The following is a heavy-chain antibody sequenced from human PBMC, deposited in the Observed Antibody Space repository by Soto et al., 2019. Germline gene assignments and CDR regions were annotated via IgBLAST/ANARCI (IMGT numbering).Heavy chain of an antibody. CDR1: GGTFSSYT. CDR3: ARDVRDGYNYYYYYGMDV. D-gene: IGHD5-12*01. CDR2: IIPILGIA. Sequence: QVQLVQSGAEVKKPGSSVKVSCKASGGTFSSYTISWVRQAPGQGLEWMGRIIPILGIANYEQKFQGRVTITADKSTSTAYMELSILRSEDTAVYYCARDVRDGYNYYYYYGMDVWGQGTTVTVSS. V-gene: IGHV1-69*08. J-gene: IGHJ6*02.